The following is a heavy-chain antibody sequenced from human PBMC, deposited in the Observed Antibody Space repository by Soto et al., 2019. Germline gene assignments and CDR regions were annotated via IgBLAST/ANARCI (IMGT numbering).Heavy chain of an antibody. V-gene: IGHV1-58*01. Sequence: QMQVVQSGPEVKTPGTSVKVSCKASGFTFTSSAVQWVRQARGQRLEWMGWIVVGAGNTNYAQELQERLTITRDMSTNTAYMELNGLTSDDTAVYYCARGRDIVSPGNWGQGTLVSVSS. CDR2: IVVGAGNT. CDR1: GFTFTSSA. J-gene: IGHJ4*02. D-gene: IGHD2-15*01. CDR3: ARGRDIVSPGN.